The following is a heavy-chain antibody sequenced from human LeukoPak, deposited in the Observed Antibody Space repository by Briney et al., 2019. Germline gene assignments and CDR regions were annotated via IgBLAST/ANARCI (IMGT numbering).Heavy chain of an antibody. V-gene: IGHV3-23*01. Sequence: PGGSLRLSCAASGFTLSSYAMNWVRQAPVKGLEWVSTISGTGRNTYYADSVKGRFTISRDNSNNTLYLQMNSLRAEDTAVYFCATHYYDGSGYYPDFDYWGQGALVTVSS. J-gene: IGHJ4*02. CDR2: ISGTGRNT. D-gene: IGHD3-22*01. CDR3: ATHYYDGSGYYPDFDY. CDR1: GFTLSSYA.